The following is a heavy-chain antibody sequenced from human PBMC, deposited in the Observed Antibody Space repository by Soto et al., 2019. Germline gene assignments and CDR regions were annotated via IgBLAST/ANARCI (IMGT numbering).Heavy chain of an antibody. CDR3: AKVPAIVLLPAAMNYYYGMDV. CDR1: GFTFSSYG. Sequence: QVQLVESGGGVVQPGRSLRLSCAASGFTFSSYGMHWVRQAPGKGLEWVAVISYDGSNKYYADSVKGRFTISRDNSKNTLHLLLDCLRAEDTAVYYCAKVPAIVLLPAAMNYYYGMDVWGQGTTVTVSS. J-gene: IGHJ6*02. CDR2: ISYDGSNK. D-gene: IGHD2-2*01. V-gene: IGHV3-30*18.